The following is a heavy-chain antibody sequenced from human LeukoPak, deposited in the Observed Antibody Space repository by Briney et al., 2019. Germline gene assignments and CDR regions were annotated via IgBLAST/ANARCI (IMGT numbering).Heavy chain of an antibody. CDR1: GFTFSSYG. Sequence: PGGSLRLSCAASGFTFSSYGMHWVRQAPGKGLEWVAFIRYDGSNKYYADSVKGRFTISRDNSKNTLYLQMSSLRAEDTAVYYCAKAIRYCSSTSSSTSCFWGGSVGMDVWGQGTTVTVSS. CDR2: IRYDGSNK. V-gene: IGHV3-30*02. J-gene: IGHJ6*02. CDR3: AKAIRYCSSTSSSTSCFWGGSVGMDV. D-gene: IGHD2-2*01.